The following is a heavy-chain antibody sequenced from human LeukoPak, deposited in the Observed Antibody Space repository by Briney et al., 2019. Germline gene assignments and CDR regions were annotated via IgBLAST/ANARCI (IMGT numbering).Heavy chain of an antibody. CDR2: FSGGASRT. CDR3: VRGLDS. D-gene: IGHD3-16*01. J-gene: IGHJ5*01. V-gene: IGHV3-23*01. CDR1: GFSFSSYA. Sequence: PGGSLRLSCVASGFSFSSYAMSWVRQSPGKGLEWVSAFSGGASRTYYADSVRGRFTISRDNAKKTLYLQMNSLRDEDTAVYYCVRGLDSWGLGTLVTVSS.